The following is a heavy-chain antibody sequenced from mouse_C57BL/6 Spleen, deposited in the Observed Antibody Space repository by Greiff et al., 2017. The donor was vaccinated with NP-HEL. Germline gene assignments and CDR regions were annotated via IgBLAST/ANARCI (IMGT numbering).Heavy chain of an antibody. V-gene: IGHV1-80*01. CDR3: ARGDEGYFDV. D-gene: IGHD3-3*01. J-gene: IGHJ1*03. Sequence: VQGVESGAELVKPGASVKISCKASGYAFSSYWMNWVKQRPGKGLEWIGQIYPGDGDTNYNGKFKGKATLTADKSSSTAYMQLSSLTSEDSAVYFCARGDEGYFDVWGTGTTVTVSS. CDR1: GYAFSSYW. CDR2: IYPGDGDT.